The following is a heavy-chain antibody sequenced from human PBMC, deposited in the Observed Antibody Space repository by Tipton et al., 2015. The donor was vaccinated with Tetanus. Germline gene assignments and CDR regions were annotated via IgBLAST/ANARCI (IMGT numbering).Heavy chain of an antibody. J-gene: IGHJ4*02. CDR3: ARHRGRAFDY. CDR1: GGSISSYY. D-gene: IGHD3-10*01. V-gene: IGHV4-59*08. Sequence: TLSLTCTVSGGSISSYYWSWIRQPPGKGLEWFGYIYYSGSTNYNPSLKSRVTISVDTSKNQFSLKLSSATAADTAVYYCARHRGRAFDYWGQGTLVTVSS. CDR2: IYYSGST.